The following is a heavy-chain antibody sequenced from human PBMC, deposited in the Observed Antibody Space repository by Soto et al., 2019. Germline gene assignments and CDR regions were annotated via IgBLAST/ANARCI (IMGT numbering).Heavy chain of an antibody. CDR2: INHSGST. D-gene: IGHD6-19*01. CDR1: GGSFSGYY. CDR3: AREAAVAGLGDY. Sequence: SLTCAVYGGSFSGYYWSWIRQPPGKGLEWIGEINHSGSTNYNPSLKSRVTISVDTSKNQFSLKLSSVTAADTAVYYCAREAAVAGLGDYWGQGTLVTVSS. J-gene: IGHJ4*02. V-gene: IGHV4-34*01.